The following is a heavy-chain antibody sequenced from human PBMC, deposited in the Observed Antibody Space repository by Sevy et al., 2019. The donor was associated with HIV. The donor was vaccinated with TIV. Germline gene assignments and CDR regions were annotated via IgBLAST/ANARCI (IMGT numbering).Heavy chain of an antibody. V-gene: IGHV1-2*02. J-gene: IGHJ4*02. CDR1: GYTFTGHY. D-gene: IGHD6-13*01. Sequence: VKVSCKASGYTFTGHYLHWVRQAPGQGLEWMGWINPNSGGTNYAQKFQGRVTMTRDTSISTAYMELSRLRSDDTAVYYCARELMYSRCFDYWGQGTLVTVSS. CDR2: INPNSGGT. CDR3: ARELMYSRCFDY.